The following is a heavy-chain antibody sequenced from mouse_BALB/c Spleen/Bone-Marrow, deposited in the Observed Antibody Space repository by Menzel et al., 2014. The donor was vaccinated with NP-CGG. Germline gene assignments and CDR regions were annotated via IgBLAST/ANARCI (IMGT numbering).Heavy chain of an antibody. CDR3: ARLNIPDAMDY. CDR2: ISYSGST. Sequence: EVKVEESGPSLVKPSQTLSLTCSVTGDSITSGYWNWIRKFPGNKLEYMGYISYSGSTYYNPSLKSRISITRDTSKNQYYLQSNSVTTEDTATYYCARLNIPDAMDYWGQGTSVTVSS. CDR1: GDSITSGY. J-gene: IGHJ4*01. V-gene: IGHV3-8*02.